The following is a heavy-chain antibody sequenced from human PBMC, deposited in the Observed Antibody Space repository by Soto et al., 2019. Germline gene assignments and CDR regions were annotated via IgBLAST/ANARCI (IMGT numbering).Heavy chain of an antibody. CDR2: IYHIVT. J-gene: IGHJ4*02. CDR3: ARGRPFDY. Sequence: QLQLQESGSGLVKPSQTLSLTCAVSGGSISSGGYSWSWIRQPPGKGLEWIGYIYHIVTYYNPSLXXXVXXSVARSKNQFSLKLSSVTAADTAVYYCARGRPFDYWGQGTLVTVSS. CDR1: GGSISSGGYS. V-gene: IGHV4-30-2*01.